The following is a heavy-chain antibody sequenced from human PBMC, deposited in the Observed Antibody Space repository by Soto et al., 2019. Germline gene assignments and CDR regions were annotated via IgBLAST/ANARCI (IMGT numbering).Heavy chain of an antibody. D-gene: IGHD2-15*01. CDR3: AREGVVSRSCYSCYFDY. J-gene: IGHJ4*02. CDR1: GGTFSSYT. CDR2: IIPILGIA. Sequence: QVQLVQSGAEVKKPGSSVKVSCKASGGTFSSYTISWVRQAPGQGLEWMGRIIPILGIANYAQKFQGRVTITADKSTSTAYMELSSLRSEDTAVYYCAREGVVSRSCYSCYFDYWGQGTLVTVSS. V-gene: IGHV1-69*08.